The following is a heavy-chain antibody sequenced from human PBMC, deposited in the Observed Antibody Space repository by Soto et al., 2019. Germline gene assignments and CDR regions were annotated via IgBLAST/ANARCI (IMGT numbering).Heavy chain of an antibody. CDR3: ARDLYYYDSSGVGNAFDI. CDR2: TYYRSKWYN. V-gene: IGHV6-1*01. J-gene: IGHJ3*02. Sequence: SETLSLTCAISGDSVSSNSAAWNWIRQSPSRGLEWLGRTYYRSKWYNDYAVSVKSRITINPDTSKNQFSLQLNSVTPEDTAVYYCARDLYYYDSSGVGNAFDIWGQGTMVTVSS. CDR1: GDSVSSNSAA. D-gene: IGHD3-22*01.